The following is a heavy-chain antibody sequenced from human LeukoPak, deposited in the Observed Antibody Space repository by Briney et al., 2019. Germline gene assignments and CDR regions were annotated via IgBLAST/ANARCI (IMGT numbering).Heavy chain of an antibody. CDR3: ARDFGGSYSDAFDI. D-gene: IGHD1-26*01. V-gene: IGHV4-61*02. CDR1: GGSISSSSYY. CDR2: IYTSGST. Sequence: PSETLSLTCTVSGGSISSSSYYWSWIRQPAGKGLEWIGRIYTSGSTNYNPSLKSRVTMSVDTSKNQFSLKLSSVTAADTAVYYCARDFGGSYSDAFDIWGQGTMVTVSS. J-gene: IGHJ3*02.